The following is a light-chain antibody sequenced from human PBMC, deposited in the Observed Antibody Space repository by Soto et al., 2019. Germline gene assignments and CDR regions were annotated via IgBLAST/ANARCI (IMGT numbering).Light chain of an antibody. J-gene: IGKJ5*01. CDR3: QQYNNWPFS. CDR1: QSITEK. Sequence: ILMRQSPDTLSLAPRGGATLSGSASQSITEKVVWYQQKSGQSPRLLIYDVSIRATGVPARFSGTGSETDFTLTISGLQSEDSAVYFCQQYNNWPFSFGQGGRLEIK. CDR2: DVS. V-gene: IGKV3-15*01.